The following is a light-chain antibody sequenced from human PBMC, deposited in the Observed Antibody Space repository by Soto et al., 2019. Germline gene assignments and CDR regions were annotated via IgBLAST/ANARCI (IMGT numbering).Light chain of an antibody. CDR3: QSYDSSLSGYV. Sequence: QSVLTQPPSVSGAPGQRVTLSCTGSNSNIGAGYDVNWYQQVPGTAPKLLIYGNTNRPSGVPDRFSGSKSATAASLAITGLQAEDESDYYCQSYDSSLSGYVFGSGTKVTVL. CDR2: GNT. J-gene: IGLJ1*01. CDR1: NSNIGAGYD. V-gene: IGLV1-40*01.